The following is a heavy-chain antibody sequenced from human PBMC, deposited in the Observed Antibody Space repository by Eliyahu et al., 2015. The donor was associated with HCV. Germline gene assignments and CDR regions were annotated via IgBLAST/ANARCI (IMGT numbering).Heavy chain of an antibody. CDR1: GGSIRSXY. J-gene: IGHJ4*02. CDR2: IYTSGST. CDR3: ARESFTIFGVVRKNYFDY. V-gene: IGHV4-4*07. Sequence: QVQLQESGPGLVKPSETLSLSCTVSGGSIRSXYWSWIRQPAGKGLEWIGRIYTSGSTNYNPSLKSRVTMSVDTSKNQLSLKLSSVTAADTAVYYCARESFTIFGVVRKNYFDYWGQGTLVTVSS. D-gene: IGHD3-3*01.